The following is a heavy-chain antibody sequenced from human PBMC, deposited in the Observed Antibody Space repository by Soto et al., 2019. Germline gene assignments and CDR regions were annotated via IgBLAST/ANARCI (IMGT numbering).Heavy chain of an antibody. V-gene: IGHV3-23*01. Sequence: LRLSCAASGFTFSNYAMSWVRQAPGKGLEWVSGISVSGGSTYYADSVKGRFTISRDNSKNTLYVQMNSLRVDDTAVYYCAKDAGSVCSGGSCYFQALDSWGQGTLVTVSS. CDR3: AKDAGSVCSGGSCYFQALDS. CDR2: ISVSGGST. J-gene: IGHJ4*02. CDR1: GFTFSNYA. D-gene: IGHD2-15*01.